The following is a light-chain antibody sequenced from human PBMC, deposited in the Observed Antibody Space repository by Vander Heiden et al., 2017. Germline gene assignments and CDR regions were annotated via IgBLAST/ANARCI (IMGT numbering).Light chain of an antibody. CDR3: QQCYSTPPT. CDR1: QSISSY. V-gene: IGKV1-39*01. CDR2: AAS. Sequence: DIQMTQSPSSLSASVGARVTITCRASQSISSYLNLYQQKPGKAPKLLIYAASSLHSGVPSRFSGSGSGTDFTLTISSLQPEDFAAYYCQQCYSTPPTFGQGTKVEIK. J-gene: IGKJ1*01.